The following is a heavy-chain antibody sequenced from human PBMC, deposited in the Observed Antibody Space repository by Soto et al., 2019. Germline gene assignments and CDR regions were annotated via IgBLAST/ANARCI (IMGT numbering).Heavy chain of an antibody. J-gene: IGHJ4*02. CDR1: GGSISSGGYY. Sequence: QVQLQESGPGLVQPSQTLSLTRTVSGGSISSGGYYWSWIRQHPGKGLEWIGYIYSSGVTYYDPSLKSRVTMSVDMSKNQFSLRLSSVTAADTAVYYCATKPYGLYYFDYWGQGALVTVSS. V-gene: IGHV4-31*03. CDR3: ATKPYGLYYFDY. D-gene: IGHD3-10*01. CDR2: IYSSGVT.